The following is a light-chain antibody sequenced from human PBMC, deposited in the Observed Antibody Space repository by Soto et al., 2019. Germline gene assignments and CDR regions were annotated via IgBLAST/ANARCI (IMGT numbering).Light chain of an antibody. CDR1: QNIDAW. CDR2: KAS. V-gene: IGKV1-5*03. Sequence: IQMTQSPSTRSASVEDRVTITCRASQNIDAWLAWYQQKPGKAPKVLIYKASSLESGVPSRFSGSGSGTEFTLTISSLQPDDSATYYCQRYNTYPLTLGGGTKVDIK. J-gene: IGKJ4*01. CDR3: QRYNTYPLT.